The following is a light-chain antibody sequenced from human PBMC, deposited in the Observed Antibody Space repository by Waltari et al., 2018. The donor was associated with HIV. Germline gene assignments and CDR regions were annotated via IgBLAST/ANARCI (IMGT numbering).Light chain of an antibody. CDR1: QPVGAY. CDR3: QRYDSSPRFT. J-gene: IGKJ2*01. V-gene: IGKV3-20*01. CDR2: GTS. Sequence: LTQSPGTLSLSPGERATLFCRASQPVGAYLSWYQHKSGQPPRLLIYGTSFRAPGVPDRFGASGSGTDFTHTITRLEPEEFAVYYCQRYDSSPRFTFGQGTNLAI.